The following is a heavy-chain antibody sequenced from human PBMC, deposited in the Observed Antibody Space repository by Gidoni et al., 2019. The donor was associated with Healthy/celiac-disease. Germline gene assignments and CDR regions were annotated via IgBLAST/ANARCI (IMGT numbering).Heavy chain of an antibody. D-gene: IGHD4-4*01. CDR3: AKVAVYSNYEYYYYYMDV. V-gene: IGHV3-30*18. CDR2: ISYDGSNK. Sequence: VRQAPGKGLEWVAVISYDGSNKYYADSVKGRFTISRDNSKNTLYLQMNSLRAEDTAVYYCAKVAVYSNYEYYYYYMDVWGKGTTVTVSS. J-gene: IGHJ6*03.